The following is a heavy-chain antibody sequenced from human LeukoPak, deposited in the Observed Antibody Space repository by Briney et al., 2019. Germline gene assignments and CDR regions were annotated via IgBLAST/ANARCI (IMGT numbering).Heavy chain of an antibody. V-gene: IGHV1-2*02. J-gene: IGHJ4*02. CDR1: GYTFTDYY. D-gene: IGHD6-19*01. CDR3: ARGPRITVGGPSDY. CDR2: INSNSGDT. Sequence: ASVKVSCKASGYTFTDYYMHWVRQAPGQGLEWMGWINSNSGDTNYAQKFQGRVAMTRDTSITTAYMELSWLRSDDTAVYHCARGPRITVGGPSDYWGQGTLVTVSS.